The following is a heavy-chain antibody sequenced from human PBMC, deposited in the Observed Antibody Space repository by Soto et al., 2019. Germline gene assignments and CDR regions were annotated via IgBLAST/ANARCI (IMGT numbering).Heavy chain of an antibody. V-gene: IGHV3-30-3*01. CDR1: GFTFSSYA. Sequence: QVQLVESGGGVVQPGRSLRLSCAASGFTFSSYAKHWVRQAPGKGLEWVAVISYDGSNKYYADSVKGRFTISRDNSKNTLYLQMNSLRAEDTAVYYCASGYCGNGVCYLHYWGQGTLVTVSS. J-gene: IGHJ4*02. D-gene: IGHD2-8*01. CDR2: ISYDGSNK. CDR3: ASGYCGNGVCYLHY.